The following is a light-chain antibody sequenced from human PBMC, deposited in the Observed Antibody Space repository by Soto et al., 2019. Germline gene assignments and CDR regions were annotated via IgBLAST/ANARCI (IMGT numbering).Light chain of an antibody. V-gene: IGLV2-18*01. CDR3: RLFTTSSTYV. Sequence: VRARPITKTRTSSDVGSYNHVAWYQQPPGTAPKLMIYEVSNRPSGVPDRFSGSKSGNTASLTISGLQAKDEADYYCRLFTTSSTYVFGTVTKVTV. J-gene: IGLJ1*01. CDR1: SSDVGSYNH. CDR2: EVS.